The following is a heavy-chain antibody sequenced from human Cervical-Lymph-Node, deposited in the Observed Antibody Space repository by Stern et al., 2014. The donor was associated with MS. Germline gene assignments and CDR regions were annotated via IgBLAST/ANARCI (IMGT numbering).Heavy chain of an antibody. J-gene: IGHJ4*02. V-gene: IGHV4-34*01. D-gene: IGHD2-15*01. Sequence: QVQLQQWGAGLLKPSETLSLTCAVSGGSFNEYYWSWIRQTPGKGLECIAEINHTGRSTFNPSLKSRVTISVDTSKNHFSLRLSSLTAADTALYYCATMGFCSGGSCYSYGYFDSWGQGTLVTVSA. CDR2: INHTGRS. CDR1: GGSFNEYY. CDR3: ATMGFCSGGSCYSYGYFDS.